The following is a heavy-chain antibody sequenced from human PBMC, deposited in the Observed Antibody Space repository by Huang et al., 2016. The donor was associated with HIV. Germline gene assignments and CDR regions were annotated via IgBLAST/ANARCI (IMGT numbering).Heavy chain of an antibody. CDR3: VRAKEKGYDFWSGYRY. Sequence: EVELAESGGGSVRPGQSLRLSCVGSGFIFSDYWMHWVRQIPGKGLMGVARMESDGSSTSYADAVKGRFTIYRDNAKNTVYLQMSSLRVDDTAVYYCVRAKEKGYDFWSGYRYWGQGVQVTVSS. CDR2: MESDGSST. J-gene: IGHJ4*01. CDR1: GFIFSDYW. D-gene: IGHD3-3*01. V-gene: IGHV3-74*02.